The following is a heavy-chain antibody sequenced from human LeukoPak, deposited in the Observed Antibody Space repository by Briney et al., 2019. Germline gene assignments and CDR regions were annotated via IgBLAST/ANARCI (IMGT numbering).Heavy chain of an antibody. CDR2: IYYSGSA. CDR3: ARVVTPNWFDP. V-gene: IGHV4-39*07. Sequence: SETLSLTCTVSGGSISRSDYYWGWVRRPPEKGLEWIGNIYYSGSAHYSPSLRSRVTISVATSKNQFSLKLTSETAADTAIYYCARVVTPNWFDPWGQGTLVTVSS. CDR1: GGSISRSDYY. J-gene: IGHJ5*02.